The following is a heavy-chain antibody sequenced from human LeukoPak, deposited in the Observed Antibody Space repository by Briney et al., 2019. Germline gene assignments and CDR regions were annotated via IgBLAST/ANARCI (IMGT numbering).Heavy chain of an antibody. J-gene: IGHJ6*02. CDR3: AKDLLRFLEWPEGMDV. V-gene: IGHV3-33*06. CDR2: IWYEGSKT. CDR1: GFPFSSFG. D-gene: IGHD3-3*01. Sequence: GRSLRLSCAASGFPFSSFGMHWVRQSPGKGLEWVAVIWYEGSKTYYGESVKGRFTISRDNSKNTLYLQMNSLRAEDTAVYYCAKDLLRFLEWPEGMDVWGQGTTVTVSS.